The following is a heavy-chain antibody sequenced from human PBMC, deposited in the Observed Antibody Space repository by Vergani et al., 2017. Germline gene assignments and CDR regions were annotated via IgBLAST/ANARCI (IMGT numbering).Heavy chain of an antibody. CDR3: ARVGPDFWSGYYLSMSSSWFDP. V-gene: IGHV1-18*01. CDR1: GYTFTSYG. J-gene: IGHJ5*02. Sequence: QVQLVQSGAEVKKPGASVKVSCKASGYTFTSYGISWVRQAPGQGLEWMGWISAYNGNTNYAQKLQGRVTMTTDTSTSTAYMGLRSLRSDDTAVYYCARVGPDFWSGYYLSMSSSWFDPWGQGTLVTVSS. D-gene: IGHD3-3*01. CDR2: ISAYNGNT.